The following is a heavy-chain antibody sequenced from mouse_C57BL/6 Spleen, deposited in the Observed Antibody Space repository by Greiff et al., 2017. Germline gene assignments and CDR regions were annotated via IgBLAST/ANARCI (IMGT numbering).Heavy chain of an antibody. D-gene: IGHD3-2*02. Sequence: QVQLKESGAELVRPGTSVKVSCKASGHAFTNYLIEWVKQRPGQGLEWIGVINPGSGGTNYNEKFKGKATLTADKSSSTAYMQLSSLTSEDSAVYFCARDSSGYVDAMDYWGQGTSVTVSS. CDR1: GHAFTNYL. CDR3: ARDSSGYVDAMDY. V-gene: IGHV1-54*01. CDR2: INPGSGGT. J-gene: IGHJ4*01.